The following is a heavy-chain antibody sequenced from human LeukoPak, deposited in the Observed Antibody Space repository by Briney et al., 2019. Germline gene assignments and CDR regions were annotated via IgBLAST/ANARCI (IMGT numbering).Heavy chain of an antibody. Sequence: DPSETLSLTCTVSGGSISSSSYYWGWIRQPPGKGLEWIGSIYYSGSTYYNPSLKSRVTISVDTSKNQFSLKLSSVTAADTAVYYCARLKPLLDYWGQGTLVTVSS. CDR3: ARLKPLLDY. CDR2: IYYSGST. J-gene: IGHJ4*02. D-gene: IGHD3-16*01. V-gene: IGHV4-39*01. CDR1: GGSISSSSYY.